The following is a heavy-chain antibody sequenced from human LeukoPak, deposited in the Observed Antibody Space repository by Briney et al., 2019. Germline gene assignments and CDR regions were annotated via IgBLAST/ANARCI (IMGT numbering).Heavy chain of an antibody. V-gene: IGHV3-30-3*01. Sequence: GGSLRLSCAVSGFTFSSYAMHWVRQAPGKGLEWVAVILHDGSNEYYADSVKGRFTISRDNSKNTLYLQMNSLRAEDTAVYYCAKGEQQLVSSFDYWGQGTLVTVSS. CDR2: ILHDGSNE. CDR3: AKGEQQLVSSFDY. J-gene: IGHJ4*02. CDR1: GFTFSSYA. D-gene: IGHD6-13*01.